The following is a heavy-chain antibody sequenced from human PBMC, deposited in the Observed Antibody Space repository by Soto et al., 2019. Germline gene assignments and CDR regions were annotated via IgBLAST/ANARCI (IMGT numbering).Heavy chain of an antibody. CDR3: AREYFGSGTYGIDV. D-gene: IGHD3-10*01. CDR2: TYFRSKWYN. Sequence: SQTLSLTCVISGNSVSSDSAAWNWIRESPSRGLECLGRTYFRSKWYNDYVISLKGRIIINPDTSRNQFSLQLDSVTPEDTAVYYCAREYFGSGTYGIDVWGQWTTVTFSS. CDR1: GNSVSSDSAA. J-gene: IGHJ6*02. V-gene: IGHV6-1*01.